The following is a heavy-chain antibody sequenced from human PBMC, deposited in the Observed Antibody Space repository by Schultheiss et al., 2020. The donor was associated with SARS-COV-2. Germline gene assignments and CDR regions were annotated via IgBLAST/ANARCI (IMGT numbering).Heavy chain of an antibody. CDR3: ARGLEASGSFDI. CDR1: GGTFITYA. D-gene: IGHD3-3*01. V-gene: IGHV1-69*06. J-gene: IGHJ3*02. CDR2: IIPIFDTT. Sequence: SVKVSCKASGGTFITYAVSWVRQAPGQGLGWMGGIIPIFDTTNYAQKFRGRVTITADKSPSTSYMELRSLRFDDTAVYFCARGLEASGSFDIWGQGTLVTVSS.